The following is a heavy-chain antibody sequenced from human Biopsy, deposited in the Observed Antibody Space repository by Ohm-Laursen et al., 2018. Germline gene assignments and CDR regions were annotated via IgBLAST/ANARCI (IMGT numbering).Heavy chain of an antibody. J-gene: IGHJ4*02. CDR3: AGGRRTSGWPYFDN. CDR2: IYSGGNT. Sequence: SEALSLTCTVSGDSLTSGPENWSWIRQSPGQGLEYIGFIYSGGNTNYNPSLKNRVTMSVDTSKNQFYLKLYSVTAADTAVYYCAGGRRTSGWPYFDNWGQGALVIVSP. V-gene: IGHV4-61*01. CDR1: GDSLTSGPEN. D-gene: IGHD6-19*01.